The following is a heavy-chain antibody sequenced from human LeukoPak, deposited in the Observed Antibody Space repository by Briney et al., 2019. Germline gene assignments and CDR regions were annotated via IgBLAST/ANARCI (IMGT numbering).Heavy chain of an antibody. CDR2: IRPADSKT. CDR1: GYNFSSYW. Sequence: GESLKISCKGFGYNFSSYWIGWVRHMPGKGLEWMGIIRPADSKTIYSASLQGQVTISADKSISTAYLQWISLKASDTGIYYCARHSYDFWSGDYAIPPLDYWGQGTLVTVSS. J-gene: IGHJ4*02. D-gene: IGHD3-3*01. CDR3: ARHSYDFWSGDYAIPPLDY. V-gene: IGHV5-51*01.